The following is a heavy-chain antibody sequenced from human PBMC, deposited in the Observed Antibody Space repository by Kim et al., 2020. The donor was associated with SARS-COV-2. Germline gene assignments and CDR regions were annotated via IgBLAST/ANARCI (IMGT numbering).Heavy chain of an antibody. J-gene: IGHJ6*02. D-gene: IGHD2-2*01. Sequence: SVKVSCKASGGTFSSYAISWVRQVPGQGLDWMGGIIPFFGTANYAQKFQGRVTITADESTSTAYMELSSLRSEDTAVYYCARPTYCSSTSCYPRGNPFLHYYGMDVWGQGTTVTVSS. CDR1: GGTFSSYA. CDR2: IIPFFGTA. CDR3: ARPTYCSSTSCYPRGNPFLHYYGMDV. V-gene: IGHV1-69*13.